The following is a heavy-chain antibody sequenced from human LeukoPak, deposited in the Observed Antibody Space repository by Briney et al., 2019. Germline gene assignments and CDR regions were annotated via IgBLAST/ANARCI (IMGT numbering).Heavy chain of an antibody. CDR2: TRNKANSYTT. Sequence: GGSLRLSCAASGFTFSDHYMDWVRQAPGKGLEWVGRTRNKANSYTTEYAASVKGRFTISRDDSKNSLYLQMNNLKTEDTAVYYCARVGYYDSSEFDYWGQGTLVTVSS. J-gene: IGHJ4*02. V-gene: IGHV3-72*01. D-gene: IGHD3-22*01. CDR1: GFTFSDHY. CDR3: ARVGYYDSSEFDY.